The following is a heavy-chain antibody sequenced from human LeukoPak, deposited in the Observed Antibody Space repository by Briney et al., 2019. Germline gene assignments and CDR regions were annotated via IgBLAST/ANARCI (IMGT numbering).Heavy chain of an antibody. D-gene: IGHD5-18*01. V-gene: IGHV3-66*01. CDR2: IYDGGST. J-gene: IGHJ4*02. CDR1: GFTVSSNY. CDR3: ARGYSYGYIRY. Sequence: GGSLRLSCAASGFTVSSNYVNWVRQAPGKGLEWVSVIYDGGSTDYADSVKGRFPISRDNSKNMLYLQMNSLRAEDTAVYYCARGYSYGYIRYWGQGTLVTVSS.